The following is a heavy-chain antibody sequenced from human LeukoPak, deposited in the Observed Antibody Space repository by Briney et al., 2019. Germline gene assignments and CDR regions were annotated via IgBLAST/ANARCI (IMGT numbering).Heavy chain of an antibody. D-gene: IGHD2-2*01. V-gene: IGHV4-39*01. CDR3: GRQRGGYCSSTTCYQSYGMDV. CDR2: IYYTGST. J-gene: IGHJ6*02. CDR1: GGSISSSSYY. Sequence: SETLSLTCNVSGGSISSSSYYWGWIRQPPGKGLEWIGSIYYTGSTYYNPSLKSRVTISVDTSKNQFSLKLSSVTAADTAVYYCGRQRGGYCSSTTCYQSYGMDVWGQGTTVTVSS.